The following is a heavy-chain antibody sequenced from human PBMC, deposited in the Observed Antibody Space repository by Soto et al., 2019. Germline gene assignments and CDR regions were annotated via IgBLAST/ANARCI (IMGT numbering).Heavy chain of an antibody. CDR2: ISSSSSTI. D-gene: IGHD3-10*01. CDR3: ARDRGSYGSGIYYYYGMDV. Sequence: GGSLRLSCAASGFTFSSYSMNWVRQAPGKGLEWVSYISSSSSTIYYADSVKGRFTISRDNAKNSLYLQMNSLRDEDTAVYYCARDRGSYGSGIYYYYGMDVWGQGTTVTVSS. J-gene: IGHJ6*02. CDR1: GFTFSSYS. V-gene: IGHV3-48*02.